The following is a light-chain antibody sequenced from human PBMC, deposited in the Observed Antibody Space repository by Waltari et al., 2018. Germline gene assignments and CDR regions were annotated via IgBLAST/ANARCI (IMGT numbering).Light chain of an antibody. Sequence: EIVMTQSPATLTVSPGERATLSCRASQSVSRNLAWYQQKPGQAPRLLIYGASTRATGSPARFSGSGSGTEFTLTISSLQSEDFAVYYCQQYNNWPPGTFGQGTKVEIK. CDR1: QSVSRN. V-gene: IGKV3-15*01. CDR2: GAS. J-gene: IGKJ1*01. CDR3: QQYNNWPPGT.